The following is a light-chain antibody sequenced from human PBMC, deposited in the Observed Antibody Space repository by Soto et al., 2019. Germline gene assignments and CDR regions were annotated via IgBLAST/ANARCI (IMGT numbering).Light chain of an antibody. CDR2: KDA. V-gene: IGLV3-27*01. CDR1: VLAKKY. CDR3: YSAADNNLV. J-gene: IGLJ2*01. Sequence: SYELTQPSSVSVSPGQTARITCSGDVLAKKYARWFQQKPGQAPMLLIYKDAERPSGIPERFSGSSSGTTVTLTISGAQVEDEADYYCYSAADNNLVFGGGTKLTVL.